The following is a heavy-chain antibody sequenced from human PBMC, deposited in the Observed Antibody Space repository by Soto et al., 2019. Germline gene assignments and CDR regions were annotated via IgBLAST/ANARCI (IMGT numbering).Heavy chain of an antibody. CDR1: GGSISSYY. CDR3: ARALRATVTTYYVDY. V-gene: IGHV4-59*01. CDR2: IYYSGST. J-gene: IGHJ4*02. D-gene: IGHD4-17*01. Sequence: PSETVSLTCTVSGGSISSYYWSWIRQPPGKGLEWIGYIYYSGSTNYNPSLKSRVTISVDTSKNQFSLKLSSVTAADTAVYYCARALRATVTTYYVDYWGQGTLVTVAS.